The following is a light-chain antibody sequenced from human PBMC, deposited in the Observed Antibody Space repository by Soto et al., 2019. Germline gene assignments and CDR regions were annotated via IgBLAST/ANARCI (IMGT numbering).Light chain of an antibody. CDR1: QSVSSS. Sequence: EIVLTQSPGTLSLSPGERATLSCRASQSVSSSLAWYQQKPDQAPRLLIYGTSNRATAIPDRFSGSGSGADFTITISRLEPEYFALYYCQQYGISPSTFGPGTKVEI. J-gene: IGKJ1*01. V-gene: IGKV3-20*01. CDR3: QQYGISPST. CDR2: GTS.